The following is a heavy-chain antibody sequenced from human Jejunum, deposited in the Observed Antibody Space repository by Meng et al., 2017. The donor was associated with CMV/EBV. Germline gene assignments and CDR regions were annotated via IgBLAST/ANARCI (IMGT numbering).Heavy chain of an antibody. Sequence: FSGYYWSWIRQPPGKGLEWIGEINHSGSTNYNPSLKSRVTISVDTSKNQFSLKLSSVTAADTAVYYCARETSYGGNSAPADYYGMDVWGQGTTVTVSS. D-gene: IGHD4-23*01. CDR1: FSGYY. V-gene: IGHV4-34*01. CDR3: ARETSYGGNSAPADYYGMDV. J-gene: IGHJ6*02. CDR2: INHSGST.